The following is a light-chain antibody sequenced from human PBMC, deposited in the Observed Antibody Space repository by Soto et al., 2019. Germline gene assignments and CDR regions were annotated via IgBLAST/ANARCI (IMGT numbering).Light chain of an antibody. CDR2: DAS. Sequence: EIELTKSPGTLTLSPGERATLSCRASQSVSRSYLAWYQQKPGQAPRLLIYDASSRATGIPDRFSGSGSGTDFTLTISRLQPEDFAVYYCQQYASSPLTFGGGTKVELK. J-gene: IGKJ4*01. V-gene: IGKV3-20*01. CDR3: QQYASSPLT. CDR1: QSVSRSY.